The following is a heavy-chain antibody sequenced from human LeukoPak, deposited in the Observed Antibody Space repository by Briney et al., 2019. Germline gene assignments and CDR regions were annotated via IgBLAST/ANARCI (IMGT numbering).Heavy chain of an antibody. Sequence: ASVQVSCKASGYTFTGCYMHWVRQAPGQGVEWMGWINPNSGGTNYAQKFQGRVTMTRDTSISTAYMELSRLRSDDTAVYYCARGGYSGSENFYYYYYYMDVWGKGTTVTISS. CDR1: GYTFTGCY. V-gene: IGHV1-2*02. J-gene: IGHJ6*03. CDR3: ARGGYSGSENFYYYYYYMDV. CDR2: INPNSGGT. D-gene: IGHD5-12*01.